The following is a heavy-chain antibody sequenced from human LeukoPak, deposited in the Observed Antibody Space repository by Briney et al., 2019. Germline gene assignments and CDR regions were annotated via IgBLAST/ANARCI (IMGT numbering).Heavy chain of an antibody. J-gene: IGHJ4*02. CDR3: ARVSGYYYDSSGYLLRYYFDY. CDR1: GGSISSYY. CDR2: IYYSGST. D-gene: IGHD3-22*01. Sequence: ASETLSLTCTVSGGSISSYYWSWIRQPPGKGLEWIGYIYYSGSTNYNPSLKSRVTISVDTSKNQFSLKLSSVTAADTAVYYCARVSGYYYDSSGYLLRYYFDYWGQGTLVTVSS. V-gene: IGHV4-59*01.